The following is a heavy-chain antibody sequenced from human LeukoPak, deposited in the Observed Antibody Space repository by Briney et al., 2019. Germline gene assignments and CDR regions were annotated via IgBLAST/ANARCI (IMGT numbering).Heavy chain of an antibody. V-gene: IGHV3-74*01. CDR2: INSDGSST. Sequence: QSGGSLRLSCTASGFTFSSYWMHWVRQAPGKGLVWVSRINSDGSSTSYADSVKGRFTISRDNAKNTLYLQMNSLRAEDTAVYYCARSTNSRGYSYGQFDYWGQGTLVTVSS. D-gene: IGHD5-18*01. CDR1: GFTFSSYW. CDR3: ARSTNSRGYSYGQFDY. J-gene: IGHJ4*02.